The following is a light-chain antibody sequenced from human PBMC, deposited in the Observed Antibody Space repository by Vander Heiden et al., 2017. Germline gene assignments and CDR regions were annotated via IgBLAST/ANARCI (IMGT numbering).Light chain of an antibody. Sequence: SALTRPASVSGSPGPSITISCTGTSSDVGGYNYVSWYQQHPGKAPKLMIYDVSNRPSGVSNRFSGSKSGNTASLTISGLQAEDEADYYCSSYTSSSTPVVFGGGTKLTVL. CDR3: SSYTSSSTPVV. J-gene: IGLJ2*01. CDR2: DVS. V-gene: IGLV2-14*01. CDR1: SSDVGGYNY.